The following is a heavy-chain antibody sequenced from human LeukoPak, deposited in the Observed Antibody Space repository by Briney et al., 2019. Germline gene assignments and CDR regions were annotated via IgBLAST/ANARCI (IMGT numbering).Heavy chain of an antibody. CDR3: ARGGLFGGWYGY. D-gene: IGHD6-19*01. CDR1: GYSISSSNW. Sequence: SETLSLTCAVSGYSISSSNWWGWIRQPPGKGLEWIGYIYYSGSTYYNPSLKSRVTMSVDTSKNQFSLKLSFVTAADTAVYYCARGGLFGGWYGYWGQGTLVTISS. V-gene: IGHV4-28*03. J-gene: IGHJ4*02. CDR2: IYYSGST.